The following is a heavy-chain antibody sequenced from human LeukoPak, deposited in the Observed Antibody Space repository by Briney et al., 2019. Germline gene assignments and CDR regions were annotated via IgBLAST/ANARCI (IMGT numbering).Heavy chain of an antibody. CDR2: ISYDGSNK. V-gene: IGHV3-30-3*01. J-gene: IGHJ4*02. Sequence: PGRSLRLSCAASGFTFSSYAMHWVRQAPGKGLEWVAVISYDGSNKYYADSVKGRFTISGDNSKNTLYLQMNSLRAEDTAVYYCARDRVGATDYFDYWGQGTLVTVSS. CDR1: GFTFSSYA. CDR3: ARDRVGATDYFDY. D-gene: IGHD1-26*01.